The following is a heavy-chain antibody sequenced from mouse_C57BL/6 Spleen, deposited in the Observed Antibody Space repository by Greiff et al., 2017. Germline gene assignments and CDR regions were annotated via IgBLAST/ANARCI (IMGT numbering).Heavy chain of an antibody. D-gene: IGHD1-1*01. CDR2: INPSSGYT. J-gene: IGHJ3*01. Sequence: VQLQQSGAELARPGASVKMSCKASGYTFTSYTMHWVKQRPGQGLEWIGYINPSSGYTKYNQKFKDKATLTADKSSSTAYMQLSSLTSEDSAVYYCAGSSSAWFAYWGQGTLVTVSA. CDR1: GYTFTSYT. V-gene: IGHV1-4*01. CDR3: AGSSSAWFAY.